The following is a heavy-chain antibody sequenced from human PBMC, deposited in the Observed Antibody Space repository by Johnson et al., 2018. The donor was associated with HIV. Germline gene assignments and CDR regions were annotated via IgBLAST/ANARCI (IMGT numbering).Heavy chain of an antibody. CDR2: ISYDGSNK. J-gene: IGHJ3*02. D-gene: IGHD6-13*01. CDR3: ARHWAAAGRDAFDS. V-gene: IGHV3-30-3*01. Sequence: VQLVESGGGLVQPGGSLRLSCAASGFTFSSYAMSWVRQAPGKGLEWVAVISYDGSNKYYADSVKGRFTISRDSAKNSLYLQMNSLRAEDTAVYYCARHWAAAGRDAFDSWGQGKMVSVSS. CDR1: GFTFSSYA.